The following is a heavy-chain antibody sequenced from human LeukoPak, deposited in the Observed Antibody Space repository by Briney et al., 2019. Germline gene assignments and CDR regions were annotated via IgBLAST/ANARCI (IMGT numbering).Heavy chain of an antibody. CDR2: IYYSGST. D-gene: IGHD7-27*01. CDR3: ARGDNWGLVGYYFDN. CDR1: GGSFSGYY. Sequence: SETLSLTCAVYGGSFSGYYWSWIRQPPGKGLEWIGSIYYSGSTFYNPSFKRRVTISVDTSKNQFSLKLSSVTAADTAVYYCARGDNWGLVGYYFDNWGQGTLVTVSS. V-gene: IGHV4-34*01. J-gene: IGHJ4*02.